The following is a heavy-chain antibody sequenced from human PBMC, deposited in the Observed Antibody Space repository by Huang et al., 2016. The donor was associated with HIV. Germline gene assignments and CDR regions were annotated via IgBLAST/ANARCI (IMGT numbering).Heavy chain of an antibody. V-gene: IGHV4-30-2*01. J-gene: IGHJ6*03. CDR3: ARSPYCSGGNCRPYYYYMDV. CDR1: GGSIGSGDYS. D-gene: IGHD2-15*01. Sequence: QQQLQESGSGLVKPSQTLSLTCTVSGGSIGSGDYSWSWIRQPPGEGLEWIGYISHSGNTYYNPSLKSRVTISVDTSKNQFSLKLSSVTAADTAVYYCARSPYCSGGNCRPYYYYMDVWGKGTTVTVSS. CDR2: ISHSGNT.